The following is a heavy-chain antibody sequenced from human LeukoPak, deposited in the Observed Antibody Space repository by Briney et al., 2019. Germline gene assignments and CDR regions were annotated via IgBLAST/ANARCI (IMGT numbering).Heavy chain of an antibody. CDR3: ARLESSGWFRFDS. CDR1: GFTFSSYW. D-gene: IGHD6-19*01. V-gene: IGHV3-7*01. CDR2: INQDGGET. Sequence: GGSLRLSCAASGFTFSSYWMSWVRQAPGKGLEWVANINQDGGETYFLDSVKGRFTISRDNAKNSLYLQMNSLRVEDSAFYFCARLESSGWFRFDSWGQGSLVSVSS. J-gene: IGHJ4*02.